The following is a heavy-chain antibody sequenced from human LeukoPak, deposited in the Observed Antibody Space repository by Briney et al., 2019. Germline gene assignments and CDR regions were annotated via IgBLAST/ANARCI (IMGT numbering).Heavy chain of an antibody. CDR1: GFTFSSYG. D-gene: IGHD6-13*01. CDR2: IRNDGSHK. CDR3: AKAGGSSWDPFDY. Sequence: GGSLRLSCAASGFTFSSYGMHWVRQGPGKGLEWVALIRNDGSHKYYADSVKGRFTISRDNSKNTLYLQMNSLRADDTAVYYCAKAGGSSWDPFDYWGQGTLVTVSS. V-gene: IGHV3-30*02. J-gene: IGHJ4*02.